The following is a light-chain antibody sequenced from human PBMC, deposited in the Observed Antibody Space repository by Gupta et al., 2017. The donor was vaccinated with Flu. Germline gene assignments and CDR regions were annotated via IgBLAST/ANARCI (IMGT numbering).Light chain of an antibody. Sequence: QSVLTHPPSVSGAPGPRVSTPYTWSSSNIWSAYNVRSYQQLPGTATTLPIYGKPNRPSGVPDRFSGSKSGTPASPATTAASLAITGLQAEDEADYYCQSYDSSLSGYVFGTGTKVTVL. CDR1: SSNIWSAYN. J-gene: IGLJ1*01. CDR2: GKP. CDR3: QSYDSSLSGYV. V-gene: IGLV1-40*01.